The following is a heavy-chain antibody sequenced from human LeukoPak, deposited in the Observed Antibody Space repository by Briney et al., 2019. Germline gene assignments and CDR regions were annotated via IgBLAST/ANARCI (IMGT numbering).Heavy chain of an antibody. CDR1: GFTFSSYG. Sequence: GGSLRLSCAASGFTFSSYGMHWVRQAPGKGLEWVAVISYDRSNKYYADSVKGRFTISRDNSKNTLYLQMNSLRAEDTAVYYCAHICGSSDYGMDVWSQGTTVTVSS. CDR3: AHICGSSDYGMDV. J-gene: IGHJ6*02. D-gene: IGHD2-21*01. CDR2: ISYDRSNK. V-gene: IGHV3-30*03.